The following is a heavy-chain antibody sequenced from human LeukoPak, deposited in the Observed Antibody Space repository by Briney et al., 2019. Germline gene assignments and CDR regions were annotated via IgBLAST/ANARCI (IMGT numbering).Heavy chain of an antibody. Sequence: GGSLRLSCAASGFTVSSNYMSWVRQAPGKGLEWVSAISGSGGSTYYADSVKGRFTISRDNSKNTLYLQMNSLRAEDTAVYYCAKDGTTGTTPFFDYWGQGTLVTVSS. CDR3: AKDGTTGTTPFFDY. V-gene: IGHV3-23*01. D-gene: IGHD1-1*01. CDR1: GFTVSSNY. CDR2: ISGSGGST. J-gene: IGHJ4*02.